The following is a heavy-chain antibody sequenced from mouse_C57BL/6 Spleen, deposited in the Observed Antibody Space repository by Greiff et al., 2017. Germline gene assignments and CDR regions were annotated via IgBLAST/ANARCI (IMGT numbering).Heavy chain of an antibody. V-gene: IGHV1-82*01. Sequence: QVQLQQSGPELVKPGASVKISCKASGYAFSSSWMNWVKQRPGKGLEWIGRIYPGDGDTNYNGKFKGKATLTADKSSSTAYMQHSSLTSDDSAVYFCSGQLRLPSMDYWGQGTSVTVSS. CDR2: IYPGDGDT. CDR3: SGQLRLPSMDY. CDR1: GYAFSSSW. J-gene: IGHJ4*01. D-gene: IGHD3-2*02.